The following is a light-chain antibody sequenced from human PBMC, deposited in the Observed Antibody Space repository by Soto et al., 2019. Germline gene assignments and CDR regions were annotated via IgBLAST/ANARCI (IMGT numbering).Light chain of an antibody. CDR2: GNS. CDR3: QSSDSSLNV. CDR1: SSNIGAGYD. Sequence: QSVLTQPPSVSGAPGQRVTISCTGSSSNIGAGYDVHWYQQLPGTAPKLLIYGNSNRPSGVPDRFSGSKSGTSASLAITGLQAEYEADYYCQSSDSSLNVFGTGTKLTVL. V-gene: IGLV1-40*01. J-gene: IGLJ1*01.